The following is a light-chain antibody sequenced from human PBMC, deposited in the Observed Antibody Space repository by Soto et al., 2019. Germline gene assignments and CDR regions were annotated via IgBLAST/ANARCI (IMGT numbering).Light chain of an antibody. CDR2: KVS. J-gene: IGKJ5*01. Sequence: SLPPAVGQLEFIRWGDNPGRVHSDGIAYFSWFQQRAGRSPRRLIYKVSNRDSGVPARFSGSGSGIDFELKICRVEAEDVGVYYCMLGTHWPISSGEGTRLEIK. CDR1: PGRVHSDGIAY. CDR3: MLGTHWPIS. V-gene: IGKV2-30*02.